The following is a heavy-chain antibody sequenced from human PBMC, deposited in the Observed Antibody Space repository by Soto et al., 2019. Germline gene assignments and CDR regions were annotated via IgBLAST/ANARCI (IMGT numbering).Heavy chain of an antibody. V-gene: IGHV1-8*01. Sequence: QVQLVQSGAEVKKPGASVKVSCKASGYTFTSHDINWMRQATGQGLEWMGWMNPNSGHTNYAQKFQGRVTITRDTSISTAYMEWTNLRSEDTAIYYCASVMSTTWGKGTLVTVSS. D-gene: IGHD3-16*01. CDR2: MNPNSGHT. CDR1: GYTFTSHD. CDR3: ASVMSTT. J-gene: IGHJ5*02.